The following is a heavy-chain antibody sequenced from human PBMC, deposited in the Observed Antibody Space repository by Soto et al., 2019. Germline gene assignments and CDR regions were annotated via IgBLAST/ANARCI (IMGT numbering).Heavy chain of an antibody. CDR2: ISYDGGNE. CDR3: AKDRYSGTYPTDFDY. V-gene: IGHV3-30*18. CDR1: GFTFSSYG. J-gene: IGHJ4*02. Sequence: QVQLVQSGGGVVQPGRSLRLYCAGSGFTFSSYGIHWVRQAPGKGLEWVALISYDGGNEKYTESVKDRFTISRDDSHNVAYLQMSSLRIEDTAMYYCAKDRYSGTYPTDFDYWGQGSLVTVSS. D-gene: IGHD1-26*01.